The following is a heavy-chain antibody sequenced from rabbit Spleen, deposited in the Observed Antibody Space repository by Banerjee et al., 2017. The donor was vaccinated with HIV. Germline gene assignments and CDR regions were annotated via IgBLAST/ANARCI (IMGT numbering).Heavy chain of an antibody. CDR2: IYAGSSGST. V-gene: IGHV1S45*01. CDR3: ARDAGTSFSTYGMDL. Sequence: QEQLVESGGALVTPGGTLTLTCTASGFSFSGGHDMCWVRQAPGKGLEWIACIYAGSSGSTYSATWAKGRFTISRTSSTTVTLQMTSLTVADTATYFCARDAGTSFSTYGMDLWGPGTLVTVS. CDR1: GFSFSGGHD. J-gene: IGHJ6*01. D-gene: IGHD8-1*01.